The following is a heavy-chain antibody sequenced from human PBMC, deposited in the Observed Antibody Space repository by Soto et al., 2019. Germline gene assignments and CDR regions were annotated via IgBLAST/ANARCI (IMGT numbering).Heavy chain of an antibody. D-gene: IGHD3-10*01. J-gene: IGHJ4*02. Sequence: EVQLLESGGGLVQPGGSLRLSCAASGFTFSSYAMSWVRQAPGKGLEWVSAISGSGGSTYYADSVKGRFTISRDNSKNTLYLQMNSLRAEDTAVDYCAKAYYYGSGSTYYFDYWGQGTLVTVSS. V-gene: IGHV3-23*01. CDR2: ISGSGGST. CDR1: GFTFSSYA. CDR3: AKAYYYGSGSTYYFDY.